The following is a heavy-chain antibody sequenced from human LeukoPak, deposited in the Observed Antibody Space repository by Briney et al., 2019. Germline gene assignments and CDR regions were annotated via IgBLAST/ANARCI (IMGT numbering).Heavy chain of an antibody. Sequence: SETLSLTCSVSGGSVSNYYWSWIRQPPGKGLEWIGYVYYTGSTNYSPSLKSRVTMFEDKSKNQFSLRLYSVTVADTAVYYCARHFAYSSSSYFDYWGQGSLVTVSS. CDR3: ARHFAYSSSSYFDY. CDR1: GGSVSNYY. CDR2: VYYTGST. D-gene: IGHD6-6*01. V-gene: IGHV4-59*08. J-gene: IGHJ4*02.